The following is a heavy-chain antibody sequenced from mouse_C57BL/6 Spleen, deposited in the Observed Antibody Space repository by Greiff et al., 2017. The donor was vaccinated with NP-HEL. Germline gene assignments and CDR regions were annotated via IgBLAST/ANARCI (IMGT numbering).Heavy chain of an antibody. V-gene: IGHV1-64*01. Sequence: QVQLQQPGAELVKPGASVKLSCKASGYTFTSYWMHWVKQRPGQGLEWIGMIHPNSGSTNYNEKFKSKATLTVDKSSSTAYMQLSSLTSEDSAVYYCARSGYGNYSRGYFDVWGTGTTVTVSS. CDR3: ARSGYGNYSRGYFDV. CDR2: IHPNSGST. CDR1: GYTFTSYW. J-gene: IGHJ1*03. D-gene: IGHD2-1*01.